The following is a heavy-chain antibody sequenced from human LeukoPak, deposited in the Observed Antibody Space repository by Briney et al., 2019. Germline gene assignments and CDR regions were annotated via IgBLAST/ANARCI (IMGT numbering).Heavy chain of an antibody. CDR2: ISSRSTYI. J-gene: IGHJ6*04. D-gene: IGHD3-10*02. Sequence: KSGGSLRLSCAASGFTFSSYSMNWVRQAPGKGLEWVSSISSRSTYIYLADSVKGRFTISRDNAKNSLYLQMNSLRAEDTAVYYCAELGITMIGGVWGKGTTVTISS. V-gene: IGHV3-21*01. CDR1: GFTFSSYS. CDR3: AELGITMIGGV.